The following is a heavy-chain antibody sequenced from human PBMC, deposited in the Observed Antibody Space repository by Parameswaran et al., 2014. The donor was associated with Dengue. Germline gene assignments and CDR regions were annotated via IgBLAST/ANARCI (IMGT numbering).Heavy chain of an antibody. CDR2: INAGNGNT. D-gene: IGHD5-12*01. CDR3: ARDSPAEWLRWGYDAFDI. V-gene: IGHV1-3*01. J-gene: IGHJ3*02. Sequence: WVRQAPGQRLEWMGWINAGNGNTKYSQKFQGRVTITRDTSASTAYMELSSLRSEDTAVYYCARDSPAEWLRWGYDAFDIWGQGTMVTVSS.